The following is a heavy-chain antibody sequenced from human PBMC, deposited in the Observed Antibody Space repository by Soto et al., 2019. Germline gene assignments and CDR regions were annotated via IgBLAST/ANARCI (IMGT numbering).Heavy chain of an antibody. J-gene: IGHJ3*01. D-gene: IGHD1-26*01. V-gene: IGHV3-23*01. CDR3: AKYVGLAIVVGGAFDV. Sequence: EVQLLESGGDLVQPGGSLRLSCAASGFTFRSYAMSWVRQAPGKGLEWVSSISAAGGSTYYADSVAGRFTISRDNSKNSLYLQMNILRAEDTAVYYCAKYVGLAIVVGGAFDVWGQVTTVTVSA. CDR1: GFTFRSYA. CDR2: ISAAGGST.